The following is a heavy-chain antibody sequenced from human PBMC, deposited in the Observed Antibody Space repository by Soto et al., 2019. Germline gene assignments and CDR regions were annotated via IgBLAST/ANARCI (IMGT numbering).Heavy chain of an antibody. CDR2: ISAYNGNT. CDR3: ARAGHYYDSSGYAN. J-gene: IGHJ4*02. CDR1: GYTFGTSG. V-gene: IGHV1-18*01. Sequence: QVKLVQSGAEVKKPGTSMKVSCKASGYTFGTSGISWIRQAPGQGLEWMGWISAYNGNTNYEQKLQDRVTMTKDTSTNTAYLELRSLRSDDTAVYYCARAGHYYDSSGYANWGQGTLVTVSS. D-gene: IGHD3-22*01.